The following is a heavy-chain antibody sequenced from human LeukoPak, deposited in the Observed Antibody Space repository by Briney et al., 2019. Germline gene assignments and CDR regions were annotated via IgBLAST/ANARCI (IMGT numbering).Heavy chain of an antibody. Sequence: GGSLRLSCAASGFTFSSYAMSWVRQAPGKRLEWVSAISGSGGSTYYADSVKGRFTISRDNSKNTLYLQMNSLRAEDTAVYYCAMGYCSSTSCYTGDYWGQGTLVTVSS. CDR1: GFTFSSYA. J-gene: IGHJ4*02. V-gene: IGHV3-23*01. D-gene: IGHD2-2*02. CDR3: AMGYCSSTSCYTGDY. CDR2: ISGSGGST.